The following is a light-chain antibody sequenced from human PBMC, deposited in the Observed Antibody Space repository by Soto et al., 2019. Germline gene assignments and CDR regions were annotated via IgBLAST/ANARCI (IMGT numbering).Light chain of an antibody. CDR3: QQYNNWPPL. J-gene: IGKJ4*01. Sequence: EIVMTQSPATLSVSPGERATLSCRASQSVSSNLAWYQQKPGQAPRLLLYGASTRATGIPARFSGSGSGTEFTLTISSLQSEDFAFYYCQQYNNWPPLFGGGTKVEIK. CDR1: QSVSSN. CDR2: GAS. V-gene: IGKV3-15*01.